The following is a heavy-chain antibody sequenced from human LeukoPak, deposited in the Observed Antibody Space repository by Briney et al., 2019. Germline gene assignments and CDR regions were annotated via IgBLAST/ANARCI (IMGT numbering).Heavy chain of an antibody. V-gene: IGHV1-24*01. CDR1: GYTLSELS. D-gene: IGHD1-1*01. CDR3: RGSNWNDGGDAFDI. J-gene: IGHJ3*02. Sequence: ASVKVSCKVSGYTLSELSMHWVRQAPGKGLEWMGGFDPEDGETIYAQKFQGRVTMTEDTSTDTAYMELSSLRSEDTAVYYCRGSNWNDGGDAFDIWGQGTMVTVSS. CDR2: FDPEDGET.